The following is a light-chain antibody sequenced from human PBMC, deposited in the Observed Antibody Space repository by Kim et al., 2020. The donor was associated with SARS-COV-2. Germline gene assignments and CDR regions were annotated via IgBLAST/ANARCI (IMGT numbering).Light chain of an antibody. Sequence: EILLTQSPGTLSLSPGERATLSSRANQRISSNYLAWYQHKPGQSPRLLIHDASNRATGIPDRFSGSGSGTDFTLTISRLEPEDFAVYYCHQYIRSPYSFGQGTKLEI. V-gene: IGKV3-20*01. CDR2: DAS. J-gene: IGKJ2*03. CDR3: HQYIRSPYS. CDR1: QRISSNY.